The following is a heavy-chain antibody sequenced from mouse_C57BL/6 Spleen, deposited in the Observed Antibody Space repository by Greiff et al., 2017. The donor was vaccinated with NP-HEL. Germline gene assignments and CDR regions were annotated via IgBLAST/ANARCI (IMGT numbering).Heavy chain of an antibody. J-gene: IGHJ3*01. V-gene: IGHV5-9-1*02. Sequence: EVKLVESGEGLVKPGGSLKLSCAASGFTFSSYAMSWVRQTPEKRLEWVAYISSGGDYIYYADTVKGRFTISRDNARNTLYLQMSSLKSEDTAMYYCTSYGYDTFAYWGQGTLVTVSA. CDR1: GFTFSSYA. CDR2: ISSGGDYI. D-gene: IGHD2-2*01. CDR3: TSYGYDTFAY.